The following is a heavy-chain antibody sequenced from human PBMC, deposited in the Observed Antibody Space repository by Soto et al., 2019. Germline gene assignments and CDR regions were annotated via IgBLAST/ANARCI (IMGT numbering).Heavy chain of an antibody. V-gene: IGHV3-30*18. CDR3: ANPVEMAAYYYYGMDF. J-gene: IGHJ6*02. CDR2: ISYDGSNK. D-gene: IGHD6-19*01. CDR1: GFTFSSYG. Sequence: QVQLVASGGGVVQHGMSLSLSCAASGFTFSSYGMHWVRQAPGKGLEWVAVISYDGSNKYYADSVKGRFTISRDNSKNSLYLQMNSLRAEDTAVYYCANPVEMAAYYYYGMDFWGQGTTVTFSS.